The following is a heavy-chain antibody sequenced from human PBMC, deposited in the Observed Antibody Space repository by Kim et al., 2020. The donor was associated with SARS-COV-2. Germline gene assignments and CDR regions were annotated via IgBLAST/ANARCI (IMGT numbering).Heavy chain of an antibody. J-gene: IGHJ4*02. CDR1: GFTFSSYG. D-gene: IGHD4-17*01. V-gene: IGHV3-33*05. Sequence: GGSLRLSCAASGFTFSSYGMHWVRQAPGKGLEWVAVISYDGSNKYYADSVKGRFTISRDNSKNTLYLQMNSLRAEDTAVYYCARDFFGSTVTSYFDYWGQGTLVTVS. CDR3: ARDFFGSTVTSYFDY. CDR2: ISYDGSNK.